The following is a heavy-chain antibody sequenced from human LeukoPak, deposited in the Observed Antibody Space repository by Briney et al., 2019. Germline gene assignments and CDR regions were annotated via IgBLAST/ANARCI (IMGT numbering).Heavy chain of an antibody. CDR2: INAGNGNT. D-gene: IGHD1-1*01. CDR3: ARGTVNFDY. J-gene: IGHJ4*02. Sequence: GGSLRLSCAASGYTFTSYAMHWVRQAPGQRLEWMGWINAGNGNTKYSQKFQGRVTITRDTSASTAYMELSSLRSEDTAVYYCARGTVNFDYWGQGTLVTVSS. CDR1: GYTFTSYA. V-gene: IGHV1-3*01.